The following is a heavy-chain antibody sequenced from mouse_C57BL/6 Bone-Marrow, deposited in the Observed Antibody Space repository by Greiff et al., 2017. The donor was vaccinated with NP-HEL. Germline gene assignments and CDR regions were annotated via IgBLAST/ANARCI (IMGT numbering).Heavy chain of an antibody. D-gene: IGHD4-1*02. J-gene: IGHJ2*01. CDR1: GYTFTSYW. V-gene: IGHV1-53*01. Sequence: QVQLQQPGAELVRPGSSVKLSCKASGYTFTSYWMDWVKQRTGQGLEWIGDINPNNGGTIYNQKFKGKATLTVDKSSSTAYMELRSLTSEDTAVYYCARSNWALDYWGQGTTLTVSS. CDR3: ARSNWALDY. CDR2: INPNNGGT.